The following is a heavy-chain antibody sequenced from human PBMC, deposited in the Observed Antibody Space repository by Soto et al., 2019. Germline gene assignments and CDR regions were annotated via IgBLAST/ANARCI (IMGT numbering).Heavy chain of an antibody. CDR3: ARGGYYGSGSYGAMDV. D-gene: IGHD3-10*01. CDR1: GGSISSYY. CDR2: IYYSGST. V-gene: IGHV4-59*08. Sequence: SETLSLTCTVSGGSISSYYWSWIRQPPGKGLEWIGYIYYSGSTNYNPSLKSRVTISVGTSKNQFSLKLSSVTAADTAVYYCARGGYYGSGSYGAMDVWGKGTTVTVSS. J-gene: IGHJ6*04.